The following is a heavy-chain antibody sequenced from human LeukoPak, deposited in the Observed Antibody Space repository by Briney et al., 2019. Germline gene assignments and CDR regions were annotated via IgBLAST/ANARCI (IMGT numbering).Heavy chain of an antibody. V-gene: IGHV1-2*02. CDR1: GYTFTGYY. Sequence: ASVKVSCKASGYTFTGYYMHWVRQAPGQGLEWVGWINPNSGGTNYAQKFQGRVTMTRDTSISTAYMELSRLRSDDTAVYYCASESTVLSWSDYWGQGTLVTVSS. CDR2: INPNSGGT. D-gene: IGHD4-11*01. J-gene: IGHJ4*02. CDR3: ASESTVLSWSDY.